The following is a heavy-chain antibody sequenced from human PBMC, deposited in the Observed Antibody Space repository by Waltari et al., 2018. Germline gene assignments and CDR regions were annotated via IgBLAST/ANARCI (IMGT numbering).Heavy chain of an antibody. J-gene: IGHJ6*03. CDR2: SPYDGSNE. D-gene: IGHD2-2*01. CDR3: AKDGSFVVVPEAMFDYYMDV. Sequence: QVKLVESGGGVVQPGGSLRLSCAASGFTFSSYGMHWVRQAPGKGLEGVAFSPYDGSNEYYADSVKGRFTISRDNSKNTLSLQMNSLRAEDTAVYYCAKDGSFVVVPEAMFDYYMDVWGRGTTVTVSS. CDR1: GFTFSSYG. V-gene: IGHV3-30*02.